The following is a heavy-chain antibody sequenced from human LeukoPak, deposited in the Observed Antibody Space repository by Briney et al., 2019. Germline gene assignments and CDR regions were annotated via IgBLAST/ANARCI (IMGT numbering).Heavy chain of an antibody. CDR3: VRDPPRVVPAAMPWDY. D-gene: IGHD2-2*01. Sequence: ASVKVSCKASGYTFTGYYMHWVRQAPGQGLEWMGWINPNSGDTNYAQKFQGRVIMTGDTSISTAYMELSRLRSDDTAVYYCVRDPPRVVPAAMPWDYWGQGTLVTVSS. CDR1: GYTFTGYY. CDR2: INPNSGDT. J-gene: IGHJ4*02. V-gene: IGHV1-2*02.